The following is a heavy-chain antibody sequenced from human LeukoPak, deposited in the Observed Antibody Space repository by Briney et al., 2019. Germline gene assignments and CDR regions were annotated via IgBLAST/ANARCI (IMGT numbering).Heavy chain of an antibody. J-gene: IGHJ3*02. CDR1: GYTFTSYY. V-gene: IGHV1-46*03. CDR2: INPSGGST. D-gene: IGHD1-26*01. CDR3: AGDFEGSGSAEAFDI. Sequence: ASVKVSCKASGYTFTSYYMHWVRRAPGQGLEWMGIINPSGGSTSYAQKFQGRVTMTRDTSTSTVYMELSSLRSEDTAVYYCAGDFEGSGSAEAFDIWGQGTMVTVSS.